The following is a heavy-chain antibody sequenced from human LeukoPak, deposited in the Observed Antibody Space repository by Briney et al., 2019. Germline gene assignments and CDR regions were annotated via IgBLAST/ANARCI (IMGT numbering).Heavy chain of an antibody. J-gene: IGHJ4*02. CDR3: ARGGDRSGYYSSQGDY. CDR2: INPNSGGT. D-gene: IGHD3-22*01. V-gene: IGHV1-2*02. Sequence: ASVKVSCKASGYTFTGYYIHWVRQAPGQGLEWMGWINPNSGGTKDAQKFQGRVTMTRDTSISTAYMELSSLRSDDTAVYYCARGGDRSGYYSSQGDYWGQGTLVTVSS. CDR1: GYTFTGYY.